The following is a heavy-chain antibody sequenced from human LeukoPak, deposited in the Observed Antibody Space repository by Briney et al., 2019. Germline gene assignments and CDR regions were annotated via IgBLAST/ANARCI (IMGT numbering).Heavy chain of an antibody. D-gene: IGHD3-10*01. CDR3: ARDHYYGSGSYFDY. Sequence: PGGSLRLSCVASGFTFSSYAMNWVRQAPGKGLEWVSSISSSSSYIYYADSVKGRFTISRDNAKNSLYLQMNSLRAEDTAVYYCARDHYYGSGSYFDYWGQGTLVTVSS. J-gene: IGHJ4*02. CDR1: GFTFSSYA. CDR2: ISSSSSYI. V-gene: IGHV3-21*01.